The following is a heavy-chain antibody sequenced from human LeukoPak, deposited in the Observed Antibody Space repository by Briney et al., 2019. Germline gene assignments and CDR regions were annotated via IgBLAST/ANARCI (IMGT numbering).Heavy chain of an antibody. D-gene: IGHD2-15*01. V-gene: IGHV3-23*01. CDR3: AKLGCSGGSCLRRDFDY. CDR2: ISGSGGST. Sequence: GGSLTLPCAASGFTFSSYAMSWVRQAPGKGLEWVSAISGSGGSTSYADSVKGRFTISRDNSKNTLYLQMNSLRAEDTAVYYCAKLGCSGGSCLRRDFDYWGQGTLVTVSS. CDR1: GFTFSSYA. J-gene: IGHJ4*02.